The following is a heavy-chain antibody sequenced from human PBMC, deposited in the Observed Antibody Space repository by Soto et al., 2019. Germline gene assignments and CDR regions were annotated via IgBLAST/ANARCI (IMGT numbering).Heavy chain of an antibody. CDR2: IYSGGST. V-gene: IGHV3-53*01. D-gene: IGHD3-10*01. Sequence: GGSLRLACAASGFTVSSNYMSWVRQAPGKGLEWVSVIYSGGSTYYADSVKGRFTISRDNSKNTLYLQMNSLRAEDTAVYYCARDYRTSVWFGHYYGMDVWGQGTTVTVS. CDR3: ARDYRTSVWFGHYYGMDV. CDR1: GFTVSSNY. J-gene: IGHJ6*02.